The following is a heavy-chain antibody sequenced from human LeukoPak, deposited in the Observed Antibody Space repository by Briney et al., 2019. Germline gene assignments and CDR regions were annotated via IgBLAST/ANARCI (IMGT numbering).Heavy chain of an antibody. V-gene: IGHV4-61*02. CDR2: IYTSGST. CDR1: GGSISSGSYY. D-gene: IGHD3-3*01. Sequence: SETLSLTCTVSGGSISSGSYYWSWIRQPAGKGLEWIGRIYTSGSTNYNPSLKSRVTISVDTSKNQFSLKLSSVTAADTAVYYCASLFFWSGYYSNWGQGTLVTVSS. J-gene: IGHJ4*02. CDR3: ASLFFWSGYYSN.